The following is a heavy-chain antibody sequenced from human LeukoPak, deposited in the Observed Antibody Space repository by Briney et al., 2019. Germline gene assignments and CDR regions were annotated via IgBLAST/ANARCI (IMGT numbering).Heavy chain of an antibody. CDR1: GFTFDSYG. Sequence: GGSLRLSCAASGFTFDSYGMTWVRQAPGKGLEWVSGLNWNGGSTAYADSLQGRFTISRDNAKNSLYLQMTSLRAEDTALYCRARTRSSGGYSGADYWGQGTLVTVSS. D-gene: IGHD1-26*01. CDR2: LNWNGGST. CDR3: ARTRSSGGYSGADY. J-gene: IGHJ4*02. V-gene: IGHV3-20*04.